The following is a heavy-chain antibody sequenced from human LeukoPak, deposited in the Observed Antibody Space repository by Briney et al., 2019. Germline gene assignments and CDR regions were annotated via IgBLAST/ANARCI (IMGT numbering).Heavy chain of an antibody. CDR1: GYTFTSYD. D-gene: IGHD4-17*01. CDR2: MNPNSGNT. V-gene: IGHV1-8*01. Sequence: ASVTVSCKASGYTFTSYDINWVRQATGQGLEWMGWMNPNSGNTGYAQKFQGRVTMTRNTSISTAYMELSSLRSEDTAVYYCASRYGDYEGFYGMDVWGQGTTVTVSS. J-gene: IGHJ6*02. CDR3: ASRYGDYEGFYGMDV.